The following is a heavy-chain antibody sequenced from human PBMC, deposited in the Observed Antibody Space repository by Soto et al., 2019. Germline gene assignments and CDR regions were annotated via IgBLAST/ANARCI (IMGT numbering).Heavy chain of an antibody. D-gene: IGHD3-10*01. V-gene: IGHV3-48*03. CDR3: AREGSVSSSDYYAYYYGMDV. CDR2: ISSSGGII. J-gene: IGHJ6*02. Sequence: GGSLRLSCAASGFTFSNYDINWVRQAPGKGPEWISHISSSGGIIYYADSVKGRFTISRDNAKNSLYLQMNSLRGEDTAVYYCAREGSVSSSDYYAYYYGMDVWGQGTKVTVYS. CDR1: GFTFSNYD.